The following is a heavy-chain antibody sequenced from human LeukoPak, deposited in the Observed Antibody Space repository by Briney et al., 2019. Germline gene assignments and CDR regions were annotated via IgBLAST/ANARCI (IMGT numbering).Heavy chain of an antibody. J-gene: IGHJ4*02. CDR1: GFTFSSSA. CDR3: ARDRITDFWSGYYTNYFDY. Sequence: GGSLRLSCAASGFTFSSSAMSWVRQAPGKGLEWVSSISSSSNFIYYADSVRGRFTISRDNAKNSLYLQMNSLRAEDTAVYYCARDRITDFWSGYYTNYFDYWGQGTLVTVSS. V-gene: IGHV3-21*01. D-gene: IGHD3-3*01. CDR2: ISSSSNFI.